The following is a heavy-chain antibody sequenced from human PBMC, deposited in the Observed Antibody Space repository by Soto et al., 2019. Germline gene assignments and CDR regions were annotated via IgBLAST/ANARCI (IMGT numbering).Heavy chain of an antibody. V-gene: IGHV3-48*02. J-gene: IGHJ4*02. CDR2: ISGGSSLI. CDR1: GFTFSSYS. Sequence: EVQLVESGGGLVQPGGSLRLSCAASGFTFSSYSMSWVRQTPGKGLEWVSHISGGSSLIYYADSVKGRFTISRDNAENSLYLHMNRLRDEDTAVYYCATRSRRSSGYVKYWSQGTMVTVSS. CDR3: ATRSRRSSGYVKY. D-gene: IGHD5-12*01.